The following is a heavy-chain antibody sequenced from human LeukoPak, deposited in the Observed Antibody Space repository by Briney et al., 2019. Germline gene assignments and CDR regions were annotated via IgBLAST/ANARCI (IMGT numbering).Heavy chain of an antibody. Sequence: GRSLRLSCAASGFTFSSYAMHWVRQAPGKGLEWVAVISYDGSNKYYADSVKGRFTVSRDNSKNTLYLQMNSLRAEDTAVYYCASWGSSGVVVTATRSNFDYWGQGTLVTVSS. D-gene: IGHD2-21*02. J-gene: IGHJ4*02. CDR2: ISYDGSNK. CDR1: GFTFSSYA. V-gene: IGHV3-30-3*01. CDR3: ASWGSSGVVVTATRSNFDY.